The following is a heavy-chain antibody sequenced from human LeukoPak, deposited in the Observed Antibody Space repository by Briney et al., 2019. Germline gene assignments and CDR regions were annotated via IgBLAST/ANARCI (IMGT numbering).Heavy chain of an antibody. J-gene: IGHJ4*02. CDR1: GFTFSSYN. V-gene: IGHV3-21*01. CDR3: ARDLSVGAKPDLGFDY. D-gene: IGHD1-26*01. CDR2: ISSSSSYI. Sequence: PGGSLRLSCAASGFTFSSYNMNWVRQAPGKGPEWVSSISSSSSYIYYADSVKGRFTISRDNAKNSLYLQMNSLRAEDTAVYYCARDLSVGAKPDLGFDYWGQGTLVTVSS.